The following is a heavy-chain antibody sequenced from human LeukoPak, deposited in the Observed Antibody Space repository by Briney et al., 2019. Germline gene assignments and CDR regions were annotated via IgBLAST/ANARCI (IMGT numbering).Heavy chain of an antibody. CDR1: GYTFSSYA. D-gene: IGHD6-19*01. V-gene: IGHV1-18*01. CDR3: ARGVAVAGTVSRRNWFNP. J-gene: IGHJ5*02. Sequence: GASVKVSCKASGYTFSSYAISWVRQAPGQGLEWMGWISAYNGNTNYAQKLQGRVTMTTDTSTSTAYMELRSLRSDDTAVYYCARGVAVAGTVSRRNWFNPWGQGTLVTVSS. CDR2: ISAYNGNT.